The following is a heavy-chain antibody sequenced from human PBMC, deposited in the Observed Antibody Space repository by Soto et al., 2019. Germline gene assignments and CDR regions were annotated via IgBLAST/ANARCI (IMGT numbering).Heavy chain of an antibody. V-gene: IGHV5-51*01. CDR3: ARRDGSCWNWFDP. D-gene: IGHD6-19*01. CDR2: IYPGDSDN. Sequence: VQLVQSGAEVKKPGESLKISCQGSGYSFTSYRIGWVRQMPGKGLELMGIIYPGDSDNRYSPSFQGQVTISVDKSISTAYLQWSSLKASDTAMYYCARRDGSCWNWFDPWCQGTLVTVSS. CDR1: GYSFTSYR. J-gene: IGHJ5*02.